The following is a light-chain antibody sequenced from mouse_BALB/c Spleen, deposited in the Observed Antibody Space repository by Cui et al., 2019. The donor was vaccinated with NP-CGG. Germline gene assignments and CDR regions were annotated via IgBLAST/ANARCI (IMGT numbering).Light chain of an antibody. V-gene: IGLV1*01. CDR1: TGAVTTSNY. CDR2: GTN. CDR3: ALWYSNHWV. J-gene: IGLJ1*01. Sequence: QAVVTQESALTTSPGETVTLTCRSNTGAVTTSNYANWVQKKPDHLFTGLIGGTNNRAPGVPARFSGSLIGDKAALTITGAQTEDEAIYFCALWYSNHWVFGGGTKLTVL.